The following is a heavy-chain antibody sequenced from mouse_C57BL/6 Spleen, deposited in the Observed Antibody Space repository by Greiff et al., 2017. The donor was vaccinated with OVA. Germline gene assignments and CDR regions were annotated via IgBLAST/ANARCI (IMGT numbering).Heavy chain of an antibody. CDR1: GFTFSSYA. Sequence: EVMLVESGEGLVKPGGSLKLSCAASGFTFSSYAMSWVRQTPEKRLEWVAYISRGGDYIYYADTVKGRFTISRDNAWNTLYLQMSRLKSEEKAMYYCTRDYSKYGYFDVWGTGTTVTVSS. J-gene: IGHJ1*03. CDR2: ISRGGDYI. CDR3: TRDYSKYGYFDV. D-gene: IGHD2-5*01. V-gene: IGHV5-9-1*02.